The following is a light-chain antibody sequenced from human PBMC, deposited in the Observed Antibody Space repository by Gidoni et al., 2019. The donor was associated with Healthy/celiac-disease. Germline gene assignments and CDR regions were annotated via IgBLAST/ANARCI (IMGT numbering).Light chain of an antibody. CDR1: SSDVGGYNY. Sequence: QSALTQPASVSGSPGQSITISCTGTSSDVGGYNYVSWYQQHPGKVPKLIIFDVSNRPSGVSNRFSGSKSGNTASLTISGLQAEDEADYYCSSCTSSSTVVFGGGTKLTVL. V-gene: IGLV2-14*01. CDR3: SSCTSSSTVV. CDR2: DVS. J-gene: IGLJ2*01.